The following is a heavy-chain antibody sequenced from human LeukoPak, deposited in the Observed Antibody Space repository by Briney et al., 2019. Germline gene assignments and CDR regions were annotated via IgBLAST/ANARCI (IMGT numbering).Heavy chain of an antibody. CDR3: ARLNMITFGGDY. D-gene: IGHD3-16*01. Sequence: ASVKVSCKASGYTFTGYYMHWVRQAPGQGLEWMGWINPNSGGTNYAQKFQGRVTMTRDTSISTAYMELSRLRSDDTAVNYCARLNMITFGGDYWGQGTLVTVSS. CDR2: INPNSGGT. J-gene: IGHJ4*02. V-gene: IGHV1-2*02. CDR1: GYTFTGYY.